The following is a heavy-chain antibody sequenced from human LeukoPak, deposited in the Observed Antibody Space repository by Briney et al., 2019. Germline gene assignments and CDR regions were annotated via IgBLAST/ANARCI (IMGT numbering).Heavy chain of an antibody. CDR3: ARVPGGALNWFDP. Sequence: SETLSLTCTVSGGSISSSSYYWGWIRQPPGKGMEWIGTIYYSGSTYYNPSLKSRVTISVYTSKNQFSLKLRSVTAADTSVYYCARVPGGALNWFDPWGQGTLVTVSS. CDR1: GGSISSSSYY. D-gene: IGHD1-1*01. V-gene: IGHV4-39*01. J-gene: IGHJ5*02. CDR2: IYYSGST.